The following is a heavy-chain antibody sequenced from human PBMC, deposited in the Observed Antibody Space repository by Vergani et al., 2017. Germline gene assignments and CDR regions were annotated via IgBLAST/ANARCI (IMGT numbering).Heavy chain of an antibody. J-gene: IGHJ4*02. D-gene: IGHD3-16*02. V-gene: IGHV3-23*01. Sequence: EVQLLESGGGLVQPGGSLRLSCAALGFTFSSYAMSWVRQAPGKGLEWVSAISGSGGSTYYAVSVKGRFTISRDNSKNTLYLQMNSLRAEDTAVYYCALVGGVIVIDYWGQGTLVTVSS. CDR2: ISGSGGST. CDR3: ALVGGVIVIDY. CDR1: GFTFSSYA.